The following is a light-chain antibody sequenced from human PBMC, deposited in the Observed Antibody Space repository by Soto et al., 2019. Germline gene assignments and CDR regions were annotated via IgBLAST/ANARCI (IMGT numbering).Light chain of an antibody. CDR3: QHYDTSPRT. J-gene: IGKJ1*01. CDR1: QSVSSNY. CDR2: GAS. Sequence: EVMLTQSPGTLSLSPGERATLSCRASQSVSSNYLAWYQQKSGQAPRLLIYGASNRATGIPDRFSGSGSGTDFTLTIRRLEPEDFAVYDCQHYDTSPRTFGQGTKVEFK. V-gene: IGKV3-20*01.